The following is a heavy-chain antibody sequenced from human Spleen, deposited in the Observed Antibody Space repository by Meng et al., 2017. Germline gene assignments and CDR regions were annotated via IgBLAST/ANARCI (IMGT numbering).Heavy chain of an antibody. CDR1: GGSISSSNW. Sequence: QVQLQESGPGLVKPSGTLSLTCAGSGGSISSSNWWSWVRQPPGKGLEWIGEIYHSGSTNYNPSLKSRVTISVDKSKNQFSLELSSVTAADTAVYYCASFPPPGKQWLVTDYWGQGTLVTVSS. D-gene: IGHD6-19*01. J-gene: IGHJ4*02. CDR2: IYHSGST. V-gene: IGHV4-4*02. CDR3: ASFPPPGKQWLVTDY.